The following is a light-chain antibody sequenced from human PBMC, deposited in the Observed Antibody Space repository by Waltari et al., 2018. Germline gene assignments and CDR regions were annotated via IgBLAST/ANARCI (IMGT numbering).Light chain of an antibody. CDR3: CSYGGTTNWM. CDR1: SRDIGSYDL. CDR2: AVS. Sequence: QSGLTQPASVSGSPGQSITISCTGTSRDIGSYDLVSWYLLLPGKAPKLLVSAVSQRPAVLSTRFSGSKAGNTASLTISGLQAEDEADDYCCSYGGTTNWMFGGGTRLTV. V-gene: IGLV2-23*02. J-gene: IGLJ3*02.